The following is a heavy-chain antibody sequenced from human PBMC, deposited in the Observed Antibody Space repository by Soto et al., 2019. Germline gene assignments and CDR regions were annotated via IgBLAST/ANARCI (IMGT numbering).Heavy chain of an antibody. D-gene: IGHD3-9*01. V-gene: IGHV3-53*01. J-gene: IGHJ6*02. CDR2: IYSGGST. CDR3: AREGTSPYYDILTGFHYYYGMDV. Sequence: GVSLRLSCAASGFTISSNYMSWVRQAPGKGLEWVSVIYSGGSTYYADSVKGRFTISRDNSKNTLYLQMNSLRAEDTAVYYCAREGTSPYYDILTGFHYYYGMDVWGQGTTVTVSS. CDR1: GFTISSNY.